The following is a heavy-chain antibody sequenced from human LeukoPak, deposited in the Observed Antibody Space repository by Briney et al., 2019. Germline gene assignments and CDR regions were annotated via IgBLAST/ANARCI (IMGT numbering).Heavy chain of an antibody. CDR1: GFTFSSYE. J-gene: IGHJ4*02. CDR3: ARFGDYGEY. CDR2: ISSFSSTI. V-gene: IGHV3-48*01. Sequence: PGGSLRLSCAASGFTFSSYEMNWVRQAPGKGLEWVSYISSFSSTIYYADSVKGRFTISRDNSKNTLYLQMNSLRAEDSALYYCARFGDYGEYWGQGTLVTVSS. D-gene: IGHD3-10*01.